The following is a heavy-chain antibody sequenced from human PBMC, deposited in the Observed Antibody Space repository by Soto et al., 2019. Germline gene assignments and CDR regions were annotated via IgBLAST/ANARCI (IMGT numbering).Heavy chain of an antibody. J-gene: IGHJ6*02. CDR2: ISYDGSNN. V-gene: IGHV3-30*18. D-gene: IGHD1-1*01. CDR1: GFTFRNYG. Sequence: GGSLRLSCAASGFTFRNYGMQWVRQAPGKGLEWVAVISYDGSNNHYADSVRGRFTISRDNSKNTLYLQMNSLRAEDTAVYYCAKDLERYGKYYCYSCAIDVCDPAPT. CDR3: AKDLERYGKYYCYSCAIDV.